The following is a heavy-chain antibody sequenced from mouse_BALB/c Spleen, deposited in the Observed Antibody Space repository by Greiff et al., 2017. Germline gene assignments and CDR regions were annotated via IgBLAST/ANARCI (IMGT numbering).Heavy chain of an antibody. J-gene: IGHJ2*01. CDR3: ARDYDDGPWDY. Sequence: QVQLQQSGPELVKPGASVKISCKASGYAFSSSWMNWVKQRPGQGLEWIGRIYPGDGDTNYNGKFKGKATLTADKSSSTAYMQLSSLTSVDSAVYFCARDYDDGPWDYWGQGTTLTVSS. D-gene: IGHD2-4*01. V-gene: IGHV1-82*01. CDR1: GYAFSSSW. CDR2: IYPGDGDT.